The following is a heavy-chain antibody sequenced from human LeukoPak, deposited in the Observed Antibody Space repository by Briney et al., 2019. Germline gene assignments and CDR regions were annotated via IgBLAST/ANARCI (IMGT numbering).Heavy chain of an antibody. Sequence: SETLSLTCTVSGGSISSYYWSWIRQPPGKGLEWIGYIYYSGSTNYNPSLKSRVTISVDTSKNQFSLKLSSVTAAGTAVYYCARHVIVPDSSGYPLDWGQGTLVTVSS. J-gene: IGHJ4*02. V-gene: IGHV4-59*08. CDR2: IYYSGST. CDR3: ARHVIVPDSSGYPLD. CDR1: GGSISSYY. D-gene: IGHD3-22*01.